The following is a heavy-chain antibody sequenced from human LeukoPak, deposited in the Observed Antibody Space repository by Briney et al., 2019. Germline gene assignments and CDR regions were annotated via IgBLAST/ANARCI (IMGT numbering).Heavy chain of an antibody. CDR3: ARVYRTYYDTLMDV. D-gene: IGHD3-9*01. CDR2: IKQDGSEK. CDR1: GFTFSSYW. Sequence: GGSLRLSCAASGFTFSSYWMSWVRQAPGKGLEWVANIKQDGSEKYYVDAVKGRFTISIDNAKNSLYLQMNSLRAEDTTVYYCARVYRTYYDTLMDVWGKGTTVTVSS. J-gene: IGHJ6*03. V-gene: IGHV3-7*01.